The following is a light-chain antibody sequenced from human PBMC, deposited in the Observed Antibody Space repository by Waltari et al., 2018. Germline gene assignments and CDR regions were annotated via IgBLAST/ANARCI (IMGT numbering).Light chain of an antibody. CDR3: QQYDEWPCT. CDR1: QSVKVN. V-gene: IGKV3-15*01. J-gene: IGKJ2*02. CDR2: AAS. Sequence: TVITQSPATLSLSPGETATLSCRASQSVKVNLAWYQPQVGQTPRLLIYAASSRTTGIPGRFSGSGSGTDFTLTISSLQSEESAVYYCQQYDEWPCTFGQGTKVDFK.